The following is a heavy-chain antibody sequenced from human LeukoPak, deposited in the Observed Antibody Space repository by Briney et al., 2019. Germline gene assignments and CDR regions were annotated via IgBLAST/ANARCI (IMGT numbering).Heavy chain of an antibody. Sequence: GGSLRLSCAASGFTFSSYGMHWVRQAPGKGLEWVAFIRYDGSNKYYADSVKGRFTISRDNSKNTLYLQMNSLRAEDTAVYYCARDIVAVPAALYYYYGMDVWGQGTTVTVSS. V-gene: IGHV3-30*02. CDR3: ARDIVAVPAALYYYYGMDV. CDR2: IRYDGSNK. J-gene: IGHJ6*02. D-gene: IGHD2-2*01. CDR1: GFTFSSYG.